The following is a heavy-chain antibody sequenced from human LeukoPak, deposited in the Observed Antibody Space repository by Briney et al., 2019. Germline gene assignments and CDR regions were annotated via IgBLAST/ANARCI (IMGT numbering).Heavy chain of an antibody. CDR1: GGSFSGYY. V-gene: IGHV4-34*01. J-gene: IGHJ5*02. CDR2: INHSGST. Sequence: SETLPLTCAVYGGSFSGYYWSWIRQPPGKGLEWIGEINHSGSTNYNPSLKSRVTISVDTSKNQFSLKLSSVTAADTAVYYCARDRYDFWSGYLFDPWGQGTLVTVSS. CDR3: ARDRYDFWSGYLFDP. D-gene: IGHD3-3*01.